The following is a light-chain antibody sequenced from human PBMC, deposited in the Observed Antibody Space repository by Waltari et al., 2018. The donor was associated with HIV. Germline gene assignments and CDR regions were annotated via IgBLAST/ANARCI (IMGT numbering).Light chain of an antibody. V-gene: IGLV2-14*01. CDR1: SSDVGLYNY. Sequence: SALTQPASVSGSPGQSITISCTGTSSDVGLYNYVSWYQQHPGKAPKLMIYEVTNRPSGVSDRCSGSKSGNTASLTISGLQAEDEADYYCTSYTTIFTYVFGTGTWVSVL. CDR2: EVT. CDR3: TSYTTIFTYV. J-gene: IGLJ1*01.